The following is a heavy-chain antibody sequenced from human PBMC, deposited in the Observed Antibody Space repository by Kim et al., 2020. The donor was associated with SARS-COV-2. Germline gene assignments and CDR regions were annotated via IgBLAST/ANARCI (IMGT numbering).Heavy chain of an antibody. CDR2: IYSGGST. CDR3: ARSPYSSGWSDFDY. V-gene: IGHV3-53*04. CDR1: GFTVSSNY. D-gene: IGHD6-19*01. J-gene: IGHJ4*02. Sequence: GGSLRLSCAASGFTVSSNYMSWVRQAPGKGLEWVSVIYSGGSTYYADSVKGRFTISRHNSKNTLYLQMNSLRAEDTAVYYCARSPYSSGWSDFDYWGQGTLVTVSS.